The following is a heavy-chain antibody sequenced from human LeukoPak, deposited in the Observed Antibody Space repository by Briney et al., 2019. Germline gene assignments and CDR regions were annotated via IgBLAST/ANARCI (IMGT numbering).Heavy chain of an antibody. CDR1: GYTFTSYY. J-gene: IGHJ4*02. D-gene: IGHD3-16*01. CDR2: INPSGGST. CDR3: ARAYYDYVWGSYTQFDY. V-gene: IGHV1-46*01. Sequence: ASVKVSCKASGYTFTSYYMHWVRQAPGQGLEWMGIINPSGGSTSYAQKFQGRVTMTTDTSTSTAYMELRSLRSDDTAVYYCARAYYDYVWGSYTQFDYWGQGTLVTVSS.